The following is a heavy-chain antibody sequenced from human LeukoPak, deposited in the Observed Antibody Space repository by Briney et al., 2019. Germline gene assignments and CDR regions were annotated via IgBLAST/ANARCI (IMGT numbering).Heavy chain of an antibody. CDR1: GGSISSGDYY. J-gene: IGHJ4*02. D-gene: IGHD6-13*01. CDR3: ARDLGYSSSWSLGY. V-gene: IGHV4-61*08. CDR2: IYYSGST. Sequence: SETLSLTCTVSGGSISSGDYYWSWIRQPPGKGLEWIGYIYYSGSTNYNPSLKSRVTISVDTSKNQFSLKLSSVTAADTAVYYCARDLGYSSSWSLGYWGQGTLVTVSS.